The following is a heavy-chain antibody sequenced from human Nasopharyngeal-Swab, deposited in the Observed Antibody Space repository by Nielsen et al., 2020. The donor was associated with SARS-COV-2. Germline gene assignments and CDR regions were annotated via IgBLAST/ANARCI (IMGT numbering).Heavy chain of an antibody. CDR3: AKADRGGSYFSEYYYYMDV. D-gene: IGHD1-26*01. J-gene: IGHJ6*03. Sequence: GESLKISCAASGFTFSSYGMHWVRQAPGKGLEWVAVILYDVSDKHYADSVKGRFTISRDNSKNTLYLQMNSLRAEDTAVYYCAKADRGGSYFSEYYYYMDVWGKGTTVTVSS. CDR1: GFTFSSYG. V-gene: IGHV3-30*18. CDR2: ILYDVSDK.